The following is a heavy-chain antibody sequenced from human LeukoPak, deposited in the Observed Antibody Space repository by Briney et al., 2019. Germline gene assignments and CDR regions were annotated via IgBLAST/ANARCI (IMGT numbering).Heavy chain of an antibody. CDR1: GFTFSSYT. D-gene: IGHD3-10*01. CDR3: VKVVGSGNSQWYFEL. V-gene: IGHV3-64D*08. CDR2: ISSNGGST. Sequence: GGSLRLSCSASGFTFSSYTMYWVRQAPGKGLEYVSAISSNGGSTYYADSVKGRFTISRDNSKNTLYLQMSSLRAEDTAVYYCVKVVGSGNSQWYFELWGRGTLVTVSS. J-gene: IGHJ2*01.